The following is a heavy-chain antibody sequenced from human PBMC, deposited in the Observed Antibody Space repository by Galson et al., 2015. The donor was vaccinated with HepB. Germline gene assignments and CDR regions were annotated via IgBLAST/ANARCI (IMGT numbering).Heavy chain of an antibody. J-gene: IGHJ3*02. V-gene: IGHV3-30*18. CDR2: ISYDGSNK. Sequence: SLRLSCAASGFTFSSYGMHWVRQAPGKGLEWVAVISYDGSNKYYADSVKGRFTISRDNSKNTLYLQMNSLRAEDTAVYYCAKGLGSWEDAFDIWGQGTMVTVSS. CDR3: AKGLGSWEDAFDI. CDR1: GFTFSSYG. D-gene: IGHD3-10*02.